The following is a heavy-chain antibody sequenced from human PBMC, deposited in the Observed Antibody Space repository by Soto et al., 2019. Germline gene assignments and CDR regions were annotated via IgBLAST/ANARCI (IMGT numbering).Heavy chain of an antibody. Sequence: GGSLRLSCVASGFIFGDYAMSWVRQAPGKGLEWLSLIRGSNENTYYADSVKGRFTISRDNSRNTLYLQMNSLRVEDTAKYHCAKDCTHLAFWGQGTVVTVSS. D-gene: IGHD2-2*01. CDR1: GFIFGDYA. V-gene: IGHV3-23*01. CDR3: AKDCTHLAF. J-gene: IGHJ4*02. CDR2: IRGSNENT.